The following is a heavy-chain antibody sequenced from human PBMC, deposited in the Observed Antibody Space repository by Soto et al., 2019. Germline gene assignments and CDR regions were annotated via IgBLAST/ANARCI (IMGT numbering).Heavy chain of an antibody. CDR3: AREMVVAATSGWFDP. V-gene: IGHV1-69*04. J-gene: IGHJ5*02. D-gene: IGHD2-15*01. Sequence: SVKVSCKASGGTFSSYTISWVRQAPGQGLEWMGRIIPILCIANYAQKFQGRVTITADKSTSTAYMELSSLRSEDTAVYYCAREMVVAATSGWFDPWGQGTLVTVSS. CDR2: IIPILCIA. CDR1: GGTFSSYT.